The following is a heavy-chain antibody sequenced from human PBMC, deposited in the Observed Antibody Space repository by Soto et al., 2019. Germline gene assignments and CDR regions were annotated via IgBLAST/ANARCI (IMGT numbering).Heavy chain of an antibody. J-gene: IGHJ1*01. V-gene: IGHV3-23*01. CDR2: ISGSGSAT. Sequence: EVQLLESGGGLVQPGGSLRLSCAASGFTFVTYSMSWLRQAPGKGLEWVSVISGSGSATNYSDSVKGRFNISRENSKDTLYLQMNSMRAEDAAVYYCAKRRYWGGIGCPREGGPFQHWDQSTL. CDR1: GFTFVTYS. CDR3: AKRRYWGGIGCPREGGPFQH. D-gene: IGHD2-21*01.